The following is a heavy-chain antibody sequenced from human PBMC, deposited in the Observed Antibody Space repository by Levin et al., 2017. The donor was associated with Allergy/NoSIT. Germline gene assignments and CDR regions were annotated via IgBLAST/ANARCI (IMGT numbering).Heavy chain of an antibody. CDR1: GFTFSSYG. V-gene: IGHV3-30*03. Sequence: GESLKISCAASGFTFSSYGMHWVRQAPGKGLEWVAVISYDGSNKYYADSVKGRFTISRDNSKNTVYLQMNSLRAEDTAVYYCARALWSSGGNCDYWGQGTLVTVSS. D-gene: IGHD2-15*01. CDR3: ARALWSSGGNCDY. J-gene: IGHJ4*02. CDR2: ISYDGSNK.